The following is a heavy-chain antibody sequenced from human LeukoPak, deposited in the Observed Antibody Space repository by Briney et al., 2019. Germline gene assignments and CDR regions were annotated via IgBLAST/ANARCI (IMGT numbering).Heavy chain of an antibody. CDR3: AGGSGQDAFDI. D-gene: IGHD3-16*01. V-gene: IGHV4-4*07. J-gene: IGHJ3*02. CDR2: IYISGST. Sequence: SETLSLTCTVSGGSISSYYWSWIRHPAGKGLEWIGRIYISGSTNYNPSLKSRVTMSVDTSKNQFSLKLSSVTAADTAVYYCAGGSGQDAFDIWGQGTMVTVSS. CDR1: GGSISSYY.